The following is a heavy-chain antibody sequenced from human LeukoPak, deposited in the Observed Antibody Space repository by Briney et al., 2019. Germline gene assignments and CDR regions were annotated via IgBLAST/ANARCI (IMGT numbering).Heavy chain of an antibody. CDR1: GYTFTTYA. Sequence: ASVKVSCKASGYTFTTYAMHWVRQAPGQRLEWMGWINAGNGNTKYSQKFQGRVTMTTDTSTSTAYMELRSLRSDDTAVYYCARDIGYCSGGRCYLLGPLFEYWGQGTLVTVSS. D-gene: IGHD2-15*01. J-gene: IGHJ4*02. CDR2: INAGNGNT. CDR3: ARDIGYCSGGRCYLLGPLFEY. V-gene: IGHV1-3*01.